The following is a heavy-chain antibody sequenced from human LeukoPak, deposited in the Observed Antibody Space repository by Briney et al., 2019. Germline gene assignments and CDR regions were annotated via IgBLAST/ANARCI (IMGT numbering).Heavy chain of an antibody. CDR3: ARGHEALGY. CDR2: VYSGGST. Sequence: PGGSLRLSFAASGFTVSNNYMSWVRQAPGKGLEWGSVVYSGGSTFYADSVKGRFTISRDNSKNTLYLEINSLRAEHTCIYYCARGHEALGYWGQGTLVTVSS. D-gene: IGHD3-10*01. J-gene: IGHJ4*02. V-gene: IGHV3-53*01. CDR1: GFTVSNNY.